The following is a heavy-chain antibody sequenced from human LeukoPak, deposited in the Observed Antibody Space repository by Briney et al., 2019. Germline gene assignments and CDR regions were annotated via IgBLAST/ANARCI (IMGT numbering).Heavy chain of an antibody. J-gene: IGHJ4*02. CDR2: IKYDGSER. Sequence: GGSLRLSCAASGFMFSGYWMSWVRQAPGKGLEWVATIKYDGSERYYVDSVKGRFTISRDNTRESLCLQMNSPRAEDTAVYYCVRDNSHFDSWGQGSLVTVSS. D-gene: IGHD2/OR15-2a*01. CDR3: VRDNSHFDS. CDR1: GFMFSGYW. V-gene: IGHV3-7*01.